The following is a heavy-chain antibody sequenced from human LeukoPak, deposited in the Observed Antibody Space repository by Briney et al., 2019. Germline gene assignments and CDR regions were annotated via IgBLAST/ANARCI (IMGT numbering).Heavy chain of an antibody. CDR1: GFTFTRHS. V-gene: IGHV3-48*01. D-gene: IGHD1-26*01. CDR3: ARDQGNSIVGSDFDS. CDR2: IGIWGSTI. Sequence: GGSLRLSCAASGFTFTRHSMNWVRQAPGKGLEWVSFIGIWGSTIYYADSVKGRFTISRDNAKNSVYLQMNSLRAEDTAVYYCARDQGNSIVGSDFDSWGQGTLVTVSS. J-gene: IGHJ4*02.